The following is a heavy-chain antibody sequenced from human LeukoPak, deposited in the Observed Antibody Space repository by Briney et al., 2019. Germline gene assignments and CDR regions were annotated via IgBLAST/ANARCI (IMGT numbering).Heavy chain of an antibody. D-gene: IGHD1-1*01. CDR3: AREETSRSQRAFDY. Sequence: PSETLSLTCTVSGGSISTFYWSWIRQPPGKGLEWIAYIFYTGNTNYNPSLKSRVTMSVDTSKNQFSLELSSVTAADTAVYYCAREETSRSQRAFDYWGQGSLVTVSS. CDR1: GGSISTFY. J-gene: IGHJ4*02. V-gene: IGHV4-59*12. CDR2: IFYTGNT.